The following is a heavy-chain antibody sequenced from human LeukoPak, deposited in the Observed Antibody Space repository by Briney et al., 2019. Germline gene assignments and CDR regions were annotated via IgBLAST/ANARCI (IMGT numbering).Heavy chain of an antibody. CDR3: AKGVNTITIFGVGPDY. CDR1: GFTFSSYA. D-gene: IGHD3-3*01. J-gene: IGHJ4*02. V-gene: IGHV3-23*01. Sequence: GGSLRLSCAASGFTFSSYAMSWVRQAPGKGLEWVSAISGSGGSTYYADSVKGRFTISRDNSKNTLYLQMNSLRAEDTAVYYCAKGVNTITIFGVGPDYWGQGPLVTVSS. CDR2: ISGSGGST.